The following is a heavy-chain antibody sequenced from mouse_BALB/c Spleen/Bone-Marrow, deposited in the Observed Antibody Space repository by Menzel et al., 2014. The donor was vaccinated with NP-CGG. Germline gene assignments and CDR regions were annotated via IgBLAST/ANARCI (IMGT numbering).Heavy chain of an antibody. J-gene: IGHJ3*01. CDR3: ARDGDYRYAWFAY. CDR2: ISDGGTYT. D-gene: IGHD2-14*01. V-gene: IGHV5-4*02. Sequence: EVMLVESGGGLVKPGGSPKLSCAASGFTFSDYYMYWVRQTPERRLEWVATISDGGTYTYCPDSVKGRFTISRDNAKNNLYLQMSSLKSEDTAMYYCARDGDYRYAWFAYWGQGTLVTVSA. CDR1: GFTFSDYY.